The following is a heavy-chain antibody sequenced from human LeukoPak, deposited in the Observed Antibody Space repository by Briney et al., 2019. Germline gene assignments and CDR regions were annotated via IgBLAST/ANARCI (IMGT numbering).Heavy chain of an antibody. J-gene: IGHJ5*02. Sequence: SETLSLTCTVSGGSISSYYWSWIRQPPGKGLEWIGYIYYSGSTNYNPSLKSRVTISVDTSKKQFSLKLSSVTAADTAVYYCARISVVPAAMVFDPWGQGTLVTVSS. CDR1: GGSISSYY. CDR3: ARISVVPAAMVFDP. CDR2: IYYSGST. D-gene: IGHD2-2*01. V-gene: IGHV4-59*01.